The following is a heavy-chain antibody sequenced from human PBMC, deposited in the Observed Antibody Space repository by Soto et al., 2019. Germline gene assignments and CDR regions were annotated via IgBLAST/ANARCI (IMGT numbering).Heavy chain of an antibody. Sequence: QVQLQESGPGLVKPSETLSLTCTVSGDSITPYYWGWIRQSQGRGLEWIGCIYYSGSINYNPSLKSRVTISVDTSKNQVSLELRSVTAADTAVYYCARDGSRTGWYSGDYWGQGTLLTVSS. CDR2: IYYSGSI. CDR1: GDSITPYY. CDR3: ARDGSRTGWYSGDY. J-gene: IGHJ4*02. V-gene: IGHV4-59*01. D-gene: IGHD6-19*01.